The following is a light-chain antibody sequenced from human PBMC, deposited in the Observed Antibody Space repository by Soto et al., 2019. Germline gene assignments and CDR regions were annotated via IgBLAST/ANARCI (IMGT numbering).Light chain of an antibody. CDR2: KAS. V-gene: IGKV1-5*03. J-gene: IGKJ1*01. CDR3: QQYNSYEWT. CDR1: QSISSW. Sequence: DIQMTQSPSTLSASVGDRVTITCRASQSISSWLAWYQQKPGKAPKLLIYKASSLESGVPSRFSGSGSGTEFTLTISSLQPDDFAASYCQQYNSYEWTFGQGTKVEIK.